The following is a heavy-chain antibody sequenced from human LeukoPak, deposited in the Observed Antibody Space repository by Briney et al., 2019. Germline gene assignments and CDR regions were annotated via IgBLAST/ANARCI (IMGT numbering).Heavy chain of an antibody. CDR2: INPNSGGT. V-gene: IGHV1-2*02. D-gene: IGHD2-2*01. CDR3: ARVAVVPAAIFGRYGMDA. J-gene: IGHJ6*02. CDR1: GGTFSSYA. Sequence: SSVKVSCKASGGTFSSYAISWVRQAPGPGLEWMGWINPNSGGTNYGQKFQGRVTMTRDTSISTAYMELSRLSSDDTAVYYCARVAVVPAAIFGRYGMDAWGQGTTVTVCS.